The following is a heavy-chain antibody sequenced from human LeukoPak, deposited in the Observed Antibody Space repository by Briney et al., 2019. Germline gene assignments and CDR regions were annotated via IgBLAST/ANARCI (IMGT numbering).Heavy chain of an antibody. J-gene: IGHJ4*02. CDR2: INTDGTVT. V-gene: IGHV3-74*01. Sequence: AGSLRLSCAASGFTFSNYWMRWVRQAPGKGLESVSRINTDGTVTTYADSVKGRFTVSRDNADNTMFLQMNSVRDEDTAVYYCATKQWLAPPPDSWGQGTPVTVSS. D-gene: IGHD6-19*01. CDR1: GFTFSNYW. CDR3: ATKQWLAPPPDS.